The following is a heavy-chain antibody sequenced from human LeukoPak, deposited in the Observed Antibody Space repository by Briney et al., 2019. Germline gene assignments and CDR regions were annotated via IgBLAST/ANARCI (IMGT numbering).Heavy chain of an antibody. CDR3: ARALDVSSSWPVYNWFDP. Sequence: GGSLRLSCAASGFTFSSYGMHWVRQAPGKGLEWVAVISYDGSNKYYADSVKGRFTISRDNSKNTLYLQMNSLRAEDTAVYYCARALDVSSSWPVYNWFDPWGQGTLVTVSS. CDR1: GFTFSSYG. CDR2: ISYDGSNK. J-gene: IGHJ5*02. D-gene: IGHD6-13*01. V-gene: IGHV3-30*03.